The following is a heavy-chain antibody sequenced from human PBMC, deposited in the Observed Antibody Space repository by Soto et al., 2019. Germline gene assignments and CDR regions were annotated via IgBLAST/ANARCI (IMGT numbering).Heavy chain of an antibody. V-gene: IGHV3-23*01. J-gene: IGHJ4*02. CDR1: GFSFSNYA. CDR2: ISGSGGTT. CDR3: AKGRSALPIFDY. Sequence: EVQLLESGGGWIQPGGSLRLSCAASGFSFSNYAMNWVRQAPGKGLEWVSFISGSGGTTDYADSVRGRFRLSRDNSKNTVDLEMNSLRTEDTAVYFCAKGRSALPIFDYWGQRVMVTVSS.